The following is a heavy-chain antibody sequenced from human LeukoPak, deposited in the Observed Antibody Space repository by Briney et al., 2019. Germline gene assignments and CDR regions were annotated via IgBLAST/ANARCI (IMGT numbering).Heavy chain of an antibody. V-gene: IGHV3-7*01. Sequence: GGSLRLSCAASGFTFSCYWMSWVRQAPGKGLEWVANIKQDGSEKYYVDSVKGRFTISRDNAKNSLYLQMNSLRAEDTAVYYCARDRVPYCSGGSCSHGYWGQGTLVTVSS. CDR1: GFTFSCYW. J-gene: IGHJ4*02. CDR2: IKQDGSEK. D-gene: IGHD2-15*01. CDR3: ARDRVPYCSGGSCSHGY.